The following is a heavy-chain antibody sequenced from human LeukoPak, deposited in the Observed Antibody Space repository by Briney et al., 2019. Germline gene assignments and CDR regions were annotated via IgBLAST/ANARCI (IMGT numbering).Heavy chain of an antibody. V-gene: IGHV3-48*02. Sequence: GGSLRLSCAASGFTFSTYNMNWVRQAPGKGLEWVSYISSSSSTIYHADSVKGRFTISRDNAKNSLYLQMISLRDEDTAVYYCARSSSSTLYWGQGTLVTVSS. J-gene: IGHJ4*02. CDR1: GFTFSTYN. CDR3: ARSSSSTLY. CDR2: ISSSSSTI.